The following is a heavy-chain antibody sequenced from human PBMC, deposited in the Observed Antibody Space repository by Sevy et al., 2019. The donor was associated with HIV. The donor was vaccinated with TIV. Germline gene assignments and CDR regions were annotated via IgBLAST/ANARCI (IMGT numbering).Heavy chain of an antibody. CDR2: FDPEDGET. CDR1: GSTLSRLS. Sequence: ASVKVSCKVSGSTLSRLSMHWVRQVPGKGLEWMASFDPEDGETFYARKFQGRVTMTEGTSTDTAYMELSSLRSEDTAVYFCATTKDYYESYGSPFDYWGQGTLVTVSS. D-gene: IGHD3-22*01. J-gene: IGHJ4*02. CDR3: ATTKDYYESYGSPFDY. V-gene: IGHV1-24*01.